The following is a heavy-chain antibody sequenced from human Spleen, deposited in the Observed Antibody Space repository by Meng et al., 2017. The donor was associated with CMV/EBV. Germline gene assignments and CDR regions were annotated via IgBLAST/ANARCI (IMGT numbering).Heavy chain of an antibody. CDR2: ISGSGDRT. D-gene: IGHD5-24*01. V-gene: IGHV3-23*01. CDR3: ASDGKTVDF. J-gene: IGHJ4*02. CDR1: GFSFRSYA. Sequence: GESLKISCAASGFSFRSYAMSWVRQAPGKGLEWVSGISGSGDRTHFAESVKGRCTISRDNSKNTLYLQMNSLRDEDTAAYYCASDGKTVDFWGQGTLVTVSS.